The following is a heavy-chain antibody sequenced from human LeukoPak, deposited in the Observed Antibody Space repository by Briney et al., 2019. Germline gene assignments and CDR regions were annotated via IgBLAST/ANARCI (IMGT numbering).Heavy chain of an antibody. CDR3: AKGTAAGNTPFDY. V-gene: IGHV3-30*02. D-gene: IGHD6-13*01. Sequence: PGGSLRLSCAASGFTFSSYGMHWVRQAPGKGLEWVAFIRYDGSNKYYADSVKGRFTISRDSSKNTLYLQMNSLRAEDTAVYYCAKGTAAGNTPFDYWGQGTLVTVSS. J-gene: IGHJ4*02. CDR2: IRYDGSNK. CDR1: GFTFSSYG.